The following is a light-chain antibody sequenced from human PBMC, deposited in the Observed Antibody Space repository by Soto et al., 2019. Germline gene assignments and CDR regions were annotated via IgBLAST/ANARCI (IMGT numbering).Light chain of an antibody. V-gene: IGLV2-11*01. CDR2: DVN. CDR1: SSDVGAYDY. Sequence: QSVLTQPRSVSESPGQSATISCTGTSSDVGAYDYVSWYQQHPGKVPKLMIYDVNKRPSGVPHRFSGSKSGKTAFLTISGLQAEDEADYYCLSFAGSYEVFGGGTQLTVL. J-gene: IGLJ2*01. CDR3: LSFAGSYEV.